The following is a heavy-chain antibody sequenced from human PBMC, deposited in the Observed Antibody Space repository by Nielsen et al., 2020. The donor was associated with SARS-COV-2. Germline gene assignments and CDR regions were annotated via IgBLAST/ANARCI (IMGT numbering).Heavy chain of an antibody. D-gene: IGHD4-17*01. J-gene: IGHJ4*02. CDR3: ARDGGETTSLDY. CDR2: IYYSGST. CDR1: GGSISSGGYY. V-gene: IGHV4-31*03. Sequence: SETRSLTCTVSGGSISSGGYYWSWIRQHPGKGLEWIGYIYYSGSTYYNPSLKSRVTISVDTSKNQFSLKLSSVTAADTAVYYCARDGGETTSLDYWGQGTLVTVSS.